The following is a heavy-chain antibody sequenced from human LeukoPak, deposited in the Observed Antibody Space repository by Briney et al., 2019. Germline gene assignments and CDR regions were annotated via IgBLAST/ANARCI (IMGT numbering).Heavy chain of an antibody. J-gene: IGHJ5*02. V-gene: IGHV4-34*01. CDR1: GGSFSGYY. Sequence: SETLSLTCAVYGGSFSGYYWSWIRQPPGKGLEWIGEINHSGSTNYNPSLKSRVTISVDTSKNQFSLKLSSVTAADTAVYYCARERDDFWGGPDLENWFDPWGQGTLVTVSS. D-gene: IGHD3-3*01. CDR3: ARERDDFWGGPDLENWFDP. CDR2: INHSGST.